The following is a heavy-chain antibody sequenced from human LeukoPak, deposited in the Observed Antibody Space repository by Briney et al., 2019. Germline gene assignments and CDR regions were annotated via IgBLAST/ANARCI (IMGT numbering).Heavy chain of an antibody. J-gene: IGHJ5*02. CDR3: ARDVSRGRFDP. V-gene: IGHV3-53*01. D-gene: IGHD2-2*01. CDR2: IYSGGST. Sequence: PGGSLRLSCAASGFTVSSNYMSWVRQAPGKGLEWVSVIYSGGSTYYADSVKGRFTISRDNSKNTLYLQMNSLRAEDTAVYYCARDVSRGRFDPWGQGTLVTVSS. CDR1: GFTVSSNY.